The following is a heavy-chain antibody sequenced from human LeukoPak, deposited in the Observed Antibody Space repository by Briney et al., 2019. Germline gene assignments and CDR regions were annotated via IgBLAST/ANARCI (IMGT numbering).Heavy chain of an antibody. CDR1: DGSISNYY. CDR3: ARGLYYDDSAYYDY. V-gene: IGHV4-59*01. D-gene: IGHD3-22*01. Sequence: SETLSLTCTVSDGSISNYYWSWIRQPPGKGLEWIGFMYYSGTTNFNPSLKSRVTISVDTSMNQFSLKLSSVTAADTAVYYCARGLYYDDSAYYDYWGQGTLVTVSS. J-gene: IGHJ4*02. CDR2: MYYSGTT.